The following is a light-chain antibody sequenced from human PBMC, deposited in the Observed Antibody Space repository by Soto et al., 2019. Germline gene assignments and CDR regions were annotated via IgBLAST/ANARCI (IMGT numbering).Light chain of an antibody. J-gene: IGLJ1*01. CDR2: YDS. V-gene: IGLV3-21*01. CDR3: QVWESSSDHYV. CDR1: NIGSKS. Sequence: SYELTQPPSVSVAPGKTARITCGGNNIGSKSVHWYQQKPGQAPVLVIYYDSVRPSGIPERFSGSNSGNTATLTISRVEAGDEADYYCQVWESSSDHYVFGSGTKVTVL.